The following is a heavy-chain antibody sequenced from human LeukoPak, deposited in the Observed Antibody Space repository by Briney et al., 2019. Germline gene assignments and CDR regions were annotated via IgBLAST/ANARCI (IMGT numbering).Heavy chain of an antibody. CDR3: ARDMGSSTIFGVVPYWYFDL. J-gene: IGHJ2*01. CDR2: IYTSGST. Sequence: PSETLSLTCTVSGGSISGYYWSWIRQPAGKGLEWIGRIYTSGSTNYNPSLKSRVTISVDKSKNQFSLKLSSVTAADTAVYYCARDMGSSTIFGVVPYWYFDLWGRGTLVTVSS. D-gene: IGHD3-3*01. V-gene: IGHV4-4*07. CDR1: GGSISGYY.